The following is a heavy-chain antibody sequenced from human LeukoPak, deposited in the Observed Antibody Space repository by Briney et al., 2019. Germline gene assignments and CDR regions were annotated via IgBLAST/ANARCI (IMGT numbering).Heavy chain of an antibody. J-gene: IGHJ4*02. V-gene: IGHV4-39*07. CDR1: GGSISSSSYY. CDR2: IYYSGST. Sequence: SETLSLTCTVSGGSISSSSYYWGWIRQPPGKGLEWIGSIYYSGSTYYNPSLKSRVTISVDTSKNQFSLKLSSVTAADTAVYYCARVGAPHPGQPFDYWGQGTLVTVSS. D-gene: IGHD3-16*01. CDR3: ARVGAPHPGQPFDY.